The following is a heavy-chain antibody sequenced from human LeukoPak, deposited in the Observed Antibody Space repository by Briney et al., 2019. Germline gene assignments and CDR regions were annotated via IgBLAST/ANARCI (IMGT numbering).Heavy chain of an antibody. D-gene: IGHD3-3*01. Sequence: PSETLSLTCAVYGGSFSGYYWSWIRQPPGKGLEWIGYIYYSGSTYYNPSLKSRVTISVDTSKNQFSLQLSSVTAADTAVYYCARTPTHDFWSRPGGFEPWGQGTLVTVSS. V-gene: IGHV4-30-4*08. CDR3: ARTPTHDFWSRPGGFEP. CDR2: IYYSGST. J-gene: IGHJ5*02. CDR1: GGSFSGYY.